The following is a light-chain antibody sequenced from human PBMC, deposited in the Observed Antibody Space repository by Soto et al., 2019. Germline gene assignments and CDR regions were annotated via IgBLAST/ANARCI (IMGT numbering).Light chain of an antibody. CDR2: LGS. J-gene: IGKJ5*01. V-gene: IGKV2-28*01. CDR3: MQALQAPIT. Sequence: DIVMTQSPLSLPVTPGGPASISCRSSQSLLHVNGDNYLVWYLXKPGRXQRXXIYLGSNRASGVPDRFSGSGSGTDFTLKISRVEAEDVGVYYCMQALQAPITFGQGTRLEIK. CDR1: QSLLHVNGDNY.